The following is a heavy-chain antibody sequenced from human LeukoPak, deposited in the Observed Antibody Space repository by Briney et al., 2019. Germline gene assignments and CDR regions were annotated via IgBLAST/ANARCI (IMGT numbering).Heavy chain of an antibody. V-gene: IGHV1-2*06. CDR1: GYTLTGYF. CDR2: INPNSGGT. D-gene: IGHD6-13*01. Sequence: ASVKVSCKASGYTLTGYFMHWVRQAPGQGLEWMGRINPNSGGTNYAQKFQGRVTMTRDTSINTANMELSRLRSDDTAVYYCAREWGSSWSDYWGQGTLVTVSS. CDR3: AREWGSSWSDY. J-gene: IGHJ4*02.